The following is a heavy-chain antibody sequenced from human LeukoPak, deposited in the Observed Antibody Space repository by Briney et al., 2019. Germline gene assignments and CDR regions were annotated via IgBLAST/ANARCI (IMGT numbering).Heavy chain of an antibody. J-gene: IGHJ5*02. Sequence: ASVKVSCKVTGNTLSEFSMHWVRQSPGKGLEWMGGFDPEVGETVYARKFQGRVTMTEDTSTETAYMELSSLRSEDTAVYCCATDLLAGGLKTFDPWGQGTLDTVSS. CDR3: ATDLLAGGLKTFDP. V-gene: IGHV1-24*01. CDR2: FDPEVGET. CDR1: GNTLSEFS.